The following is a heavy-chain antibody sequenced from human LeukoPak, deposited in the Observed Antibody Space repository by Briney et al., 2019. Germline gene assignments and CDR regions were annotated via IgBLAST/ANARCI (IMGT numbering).Heavy chain of an antibody. CDR2: ISGSGGST. D-gene: IGHD3-10*01. CDR1: GFTFSSYA. J-gene: IGHJ5*02. Sequence: PGGSLRLSCAASGFTFSSYAMSWVRQAPGKGLEWASAISGSGGSTYYADSVKGRFTISRDNSKNTLYLQMNSLRAEDTAVYYCAKRGVTMVRGVIQYNWFDPWGQRTLVTVSS. V-gene: IGHV3-23*01. CDR3: AKRGVTMVRGVIQYNWFDP.